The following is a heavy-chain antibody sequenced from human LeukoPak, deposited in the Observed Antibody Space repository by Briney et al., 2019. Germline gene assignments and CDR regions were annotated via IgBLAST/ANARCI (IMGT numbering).Heavy chain of an antibody. J-gene: IGHJ4*02. Sequence: PGGSLRLSCAASGFTFSSYAMSWIRQAPGKGLEWVSAISGSGGSTYYADSVKGRFTISRDNPKNTAYLQMNSLRAEDTAVYYCAGVSSGYYYWGQGTLVTVSS. V-gene: IGHV3-23*01. D-gene: IGHD3-22*01. CDR2: ISGSGGST. CDR1: GFTFSSYA. CDR3: AGVSSGYYY.